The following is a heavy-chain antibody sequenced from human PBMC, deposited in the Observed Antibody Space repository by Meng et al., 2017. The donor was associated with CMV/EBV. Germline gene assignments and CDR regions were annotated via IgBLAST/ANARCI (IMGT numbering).Heavy chain of an antibody. V-gene: IGHV4-4*07. D-gene: IGHD5-18*01. CDR2: IYTSGST. CDR3: ARHGDTAMVVGIDY. J-gene: IGHJ4*02. CDR1: GGSISSYY. Sequence: VRLQESGPGLVKPSVTLSITCTVSGGSISSYYWSWIRQRAGKGLEWIGRIYTSGSTNYSPSLKSRVTMSVDTSKNQFSLKLSSVTAADTAVYYCARHGDTAMVVGIDYWGQGTLVTVSS.